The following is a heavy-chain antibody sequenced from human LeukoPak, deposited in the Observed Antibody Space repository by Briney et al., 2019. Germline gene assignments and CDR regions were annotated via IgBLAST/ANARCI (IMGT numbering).Heavy chain of an antibody. V-gene: IGHV3-48*04. CDR3: ARGGATSFDY. CDR2: ISSSGSTI. D-gene: IGHD1-26*01. CDR1: GFAFSSYA. J-gene: IGHJ4*02. Sequence: VQPGGSLRLSCVASGFAFSSYAMSWVRQAPGKGLEWVSYISSSGSTIYYADSVKGRFTISRDNAKNSLYLQMNSLRAEDTAVYYCARGGATSFDYWGQGTLVTVSS.